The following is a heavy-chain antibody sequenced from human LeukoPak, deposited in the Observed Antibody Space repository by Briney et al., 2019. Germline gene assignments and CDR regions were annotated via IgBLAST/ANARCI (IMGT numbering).Heavy chain of an antibody. CDR2: ISSSSSYI. V-gene: IGHV3-21*01. CDR1: GFTFGSYS. Sequence: GGSLRLSCAASGFTFGSYSMNWVRQAPGKGLEWVSSISSSSSYIYYADLVKGRFTISRDNAKNSLYLQMNSLRAEDSAVYYCARDKTPDYYGMDVWGQGTTVTVSS. CDR3: ARDKTPDYYGMDV. J-gene: IGHJ6*02.